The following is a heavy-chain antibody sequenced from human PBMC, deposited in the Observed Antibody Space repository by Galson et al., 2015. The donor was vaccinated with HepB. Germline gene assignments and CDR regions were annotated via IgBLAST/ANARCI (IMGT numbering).Heavy chain of an antibody. D-gene: IGHD3-10*01. CDR3: ARHYYGSGSHSSFDY. CDR2: IYYSGST. J-gene: IGHJ4*02. V-gene: IGHV4-39*01. Sequence: LSLTCTVSGGSISSSSYYWGWIRQPPGKGLEWIGSIYYSGSTDYNPSLKSRVTISVDTSKNQFSLKVTSVTAADTAVYYCARHYYGSGSHSSFDYWGQGTLVTVSS. CDR1: GGSISSSSYY.